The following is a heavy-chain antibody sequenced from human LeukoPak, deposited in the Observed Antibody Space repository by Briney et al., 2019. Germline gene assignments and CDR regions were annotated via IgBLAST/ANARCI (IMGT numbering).Heavy chain of an antibody. CDR1: GLTFDDYA. Sequence: GGSLRLSCAASGLTFDDYAMHWVRQAPVKGLELVSLISGDGGSTYYADSMKGRFTISRDNSKNSLYLQMNSLRTEDTALYYCARDSQEFFQHWGQGTLVTVSS. J-gene: IGHJ1*01. CDR3: ARDSQEFFQH. CDR2: ISGDGGST. V-gene: IGHV3-43*02.